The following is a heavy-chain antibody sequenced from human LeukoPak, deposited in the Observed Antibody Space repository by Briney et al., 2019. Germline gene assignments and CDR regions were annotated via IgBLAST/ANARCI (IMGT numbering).Heavy chain of an antibody. Sequence: ASVKVSCKASGYTFTGYYMHWVRQAPGQGLEWMGWINPNSGGTNYAQKFQGWVTMTRDTSISTAYMELSSLRSEDTAVYYCATTSVVPAAIGTNWFDPWGQGTLVTVSS. V-gene: IGHV1-2*04. CDR1: GYTFTGYY. CDR3: ATTSVVPAAIGTNWFDP. D-gene: IGHD2-2*02. J-gene: IGHJ5*02. CDR2: INPNSGGT.